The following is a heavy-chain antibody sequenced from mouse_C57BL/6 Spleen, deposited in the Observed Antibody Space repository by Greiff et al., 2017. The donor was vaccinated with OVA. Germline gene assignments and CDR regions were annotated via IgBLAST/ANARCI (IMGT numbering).Heavy chain of an antibody. D-gene: IGHD1-1*01. Sequence: VQLQQSGAELVRPGTSVKMSCKASGYTFTNYWIGWAKQRPGHGLEWIGDIYPGGGYTNYNEKFKGKATLTADKSSSTAYMQFSSLTSEDSAIYYCARSIYYYGSSRYFDGWGTGTTVTVSS. CDR1: GYTFTNYW. CDR2: IYPGGGYT. J-gene: IGHJ1*03. CDR3: ARSIYYYGSSRYFDG. V-gene: IGHV1-63*01.